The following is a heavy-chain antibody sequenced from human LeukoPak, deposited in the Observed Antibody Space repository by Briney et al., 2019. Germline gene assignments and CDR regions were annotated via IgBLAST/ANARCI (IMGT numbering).Heavy chain of an antibody. J-gene: IGHJ4*02. CDR1: GFTVSSNY. V-gene: IGHV3-53*04. D-gene: IGHD4-17*01. Sequence: GGSLRLSCAASGFTVSSNYMSWVRQAPGKGLEWVSVIYSGGSTYYADSVKGRFTISRHNSKNTLYPQMNSLRAEDTAVYYCASAYGDYEAPVGYWGQGTLVTVSS. CDR2: IYSGGST. CDR3: ASAYGDYEAPVGY.